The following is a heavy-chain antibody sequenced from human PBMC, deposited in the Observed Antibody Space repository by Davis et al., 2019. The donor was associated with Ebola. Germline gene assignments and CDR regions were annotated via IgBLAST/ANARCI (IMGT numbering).Heavy chain of an antibody. D-gene: IGHD3-10*01. CDR1: GFTFSRYW. J-gene: IGHJ4*02. CDR2: ITSDGSAR. V-gene: IGHV3-74*01. Sequence: HTGGSLRLSCAASGFTFSRYWMNWVRHAPGKGLLWVSGITSDGSARSYADSVRGRFTIFRDNAKSTMYLQMNSLTAEDTAVYYCARREAGSIDYWGLGTLVTVSS. CDR3: ARREAGSIDY.